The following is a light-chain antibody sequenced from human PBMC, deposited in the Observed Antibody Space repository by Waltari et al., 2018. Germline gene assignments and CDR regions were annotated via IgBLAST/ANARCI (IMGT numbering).Light chain of an antibody. CDR2: AAS. CDR1: QSVSKY. Sequence: VLTQSPGTLYLPPGERATLSCRASQSVSKYLAWYQQRPGHAPRLPIYAASPRATGIPDRVSGSGSGTDFSLTISRLEPEDFAVYYCQNHERLPATVGQGTKVEIK. V-gene: IGKV3-20*01. CDR3: QNHERLPAT. J-gene: IGKJ1*01.